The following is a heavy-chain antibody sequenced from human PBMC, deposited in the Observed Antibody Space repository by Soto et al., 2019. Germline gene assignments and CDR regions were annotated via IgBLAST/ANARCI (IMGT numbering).Heavy chain of an antibody. CDR1: GGTFSSYA. V-gene: IGHV1-69*12. CDR2: LIPIFGTA. CDR3: ARTNTAMVTGWFDP. Sequence: QVQLVQSGAEVKKPGSSVKVSCKASGGTFSSYAISWVRQAPGQGLEWMGGLIPIFGTANYAQKFQGRVTITADESTSTAYMELSSLRSEDTAMHYCARTNTAMVTGWFDPWGQGTLVTVSS. J-gene: IGHJ5*02. D-gene: IGHD5-18*01.